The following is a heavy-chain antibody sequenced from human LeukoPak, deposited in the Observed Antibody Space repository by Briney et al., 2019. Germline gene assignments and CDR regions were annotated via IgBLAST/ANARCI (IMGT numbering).Heavy chain of an antibody. CDR2: IYYSGST. CDR1: GGSISSGDYY. CDR3: ARGYIVVVPAATADDAFDI. Sequence: SETLSLTCTVSGGSISSGDYYRSWIRQPPGKGLEWIGYIYYSGSTYYNPSLKSRVTISVDTSKNQFSLKLSSVTAADTAVYYCARGYIVVVPAATADDAFDIWGQGTMVTVSS. J-gene: IGHJ3*02. V-gene: IGHV4-30-4*01. D-gene: IGHD2-2*01.